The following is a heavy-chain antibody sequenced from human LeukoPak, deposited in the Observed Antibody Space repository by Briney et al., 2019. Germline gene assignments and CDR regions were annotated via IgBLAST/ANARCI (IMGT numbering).Heavy chain of an antibody. V-gene: IGHV4-39*01. CDR2: IYYGGST. D-gene: IGHD2-2*01. CDR1: GDSISSSSYY. Sequence: WETLSLTCTVSGDSISSSSYYWGWIRQPPGKGLEWIGSIYYGGSTYYNPSLKSRVTISVDTSKNQFSLKLSSVTAADTAVYYCARLRPKSAPAGCPASLQHWGQGTLVTVSS. CDR3: ARLRPKSAPAGCPASLQH. J-gene: IGHJ1*01.